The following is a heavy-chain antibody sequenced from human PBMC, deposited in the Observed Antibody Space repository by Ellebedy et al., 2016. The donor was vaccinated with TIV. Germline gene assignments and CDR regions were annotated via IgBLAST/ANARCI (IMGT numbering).Heavy chain of an antibody. D-gene: IGHD1-14*01. CDR1: GGSFSGYY. J-gene: IGHJ4*02. CDR3: ATGPNQDFFDY. CDR2: IYYSGST. Sequence: MPSETLSLTCAVYGGSFSGYYWSWIRQPPGKGLEWIGYIYYSGSTYYNPSLKSRVTISVDTSKNQFSLKLSSVTAADTAVYYCATGPNQDFFDYWGQGTLVTVSS. V-gene: IGHV4-34*09.